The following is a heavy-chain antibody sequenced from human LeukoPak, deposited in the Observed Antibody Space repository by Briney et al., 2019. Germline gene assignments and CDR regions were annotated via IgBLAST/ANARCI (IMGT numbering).Heavy chain of an antibody. D-gene: IGHD3-10*01. Sequence: AGGSLRLSCAASGFTFSSYAMHWVRQAPGKGLEWVSGISWNSGSIGYADSVKGRFTISRDNAKNSLYLQMNSLRAEDTALYYCAKDMGMVRGVIDYYYYGMDVWGQGTTVTVSS. CDR3: AKDMGMVRGVIDYYYYGMDV. V-gene: IGHV3-9*01. CDR2: ISWNSGSI. J-gene: IGHJ6*02. CDR1: GFTFSSYA.